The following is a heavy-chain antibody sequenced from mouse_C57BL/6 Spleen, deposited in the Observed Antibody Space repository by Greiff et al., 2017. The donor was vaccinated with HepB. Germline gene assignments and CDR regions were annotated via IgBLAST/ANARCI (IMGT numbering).Heavy chain of an antibody. J-gene: IGHJ2*01. CDR1: GFTFSSYA. V-gene: IGHV5-4*01. D-gene: IGHD1-1*01. CDR2: ISDGGSYT. CDR3: ARASNYYGSDYFDY. Sequence: EVHLVESGGGLVKPGGSLKLSCAASGFTFSSYAMSWVRQTPEKRLEWVATISDGGSYTYYPDNVKGRFTISRDNAKNNLYLQMSHLKSEDTAMYYCARASNYYGSDYFDYWGQGTTLTVSS.